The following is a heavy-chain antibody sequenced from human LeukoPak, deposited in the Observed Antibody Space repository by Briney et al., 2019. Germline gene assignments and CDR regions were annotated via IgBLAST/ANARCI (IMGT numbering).Heavy chain of an antibody. CDR2: IYTSGST. J-gene: IGHJ3*02. Sequence: SETLSLTCTVSGGSISSYYWSWIRQPPGKGLEWIGYIYTSGSTNYNPSLKSRVTISVDTSKNQFSLKLISVTAADTAVYYCARRGYVSSGYYWSDAFDIWGQGTMVTVSS. V-gene: IGHV4-4*09. CDR3: ARRGYVSSGYYWSDAFDI. CDR1: GGSISSYY. D-gene: IGHD3-22*01.